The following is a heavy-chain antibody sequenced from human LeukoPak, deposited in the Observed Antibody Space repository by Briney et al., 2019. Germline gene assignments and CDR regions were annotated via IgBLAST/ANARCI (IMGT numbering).Heavy chain of an antibody. J-gene: IGHJ4*02. Sequence: SETLSLTCTVSGGSISSYYWRWIRQPPGKGLEWIGYIYYSGSTNYNPSLKSRVTISVDTSKNQFSLKLSSVTAADTAVYYCARDLYYFDYWGQGTLVTVSS. V-gene: IGHV4-59*01. CDR3: ARDLYYFDY. D-gene: IGHD2/OR15-2a*01. CDR1: GGSISSYY. CDR2: IYYSGST.